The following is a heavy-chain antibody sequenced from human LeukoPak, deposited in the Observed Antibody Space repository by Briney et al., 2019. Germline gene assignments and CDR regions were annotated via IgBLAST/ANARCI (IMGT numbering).Heavy chain of an antibody. D-gene: IGHD3-22*01. CDR1: GFTFSSYS. CDR3: ARDQTDYYDSTGYDC. CDR2: ISTSSDTI. Sequence: PGGSLRLSCVVSGFTFSSYSWNWVRQAPGKGPEWISYISTSSDTIYYADSVKGRFTISRDNAKNSLYLQMNSLRAEDTAVYYCARDQTDYYDSTGYDCWGQGTLVTVSS. J-gene: IGHJ4*02. V-gene: IGHV3-48*01.